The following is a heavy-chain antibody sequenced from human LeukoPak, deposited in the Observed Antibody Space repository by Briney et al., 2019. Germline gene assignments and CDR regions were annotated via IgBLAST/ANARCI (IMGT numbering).Heavy chain of an antibody. CDR3: ARHEYSGSYYGLSWFDP. Sequence: SETLSLTCTVSGGSISSSGYYWGWIRQPPGKGLEWIASIYHSGSTYYNPSLKSRVTISVDTSKNQLSLELSSLTAADTAVYYCARHEYSGSYYGLSWFDPWGQGTLVTVST. CDR2: IYHSGST. D-gene: IGHD1-26*01. J-gene: IGHJ5*02. CDR1: GGSISSSGYY. V-gene: IGHV4-39*01.